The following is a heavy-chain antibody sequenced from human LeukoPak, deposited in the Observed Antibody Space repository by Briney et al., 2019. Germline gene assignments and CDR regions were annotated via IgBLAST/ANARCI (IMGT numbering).Heavy chain of an antibody. CDR3: ASAALAALQYCGMDV. J-gene: IGHJ6*02. D-gene: IGHD3-3*02. V-gene: IGHV1-2*02. Sequence: ASVKVSCKASGYTFTGYYMHWVRQAPGQGLEWMGWINPNSGGTKYAQKFQGRVTMTRDTSITTAYMEVSRLRSDDTAVYYCASAALAALQYCGMDVWGQGTTVTVSS. CDR2: INPNSGGT. CDR1: GYTFTGYY.